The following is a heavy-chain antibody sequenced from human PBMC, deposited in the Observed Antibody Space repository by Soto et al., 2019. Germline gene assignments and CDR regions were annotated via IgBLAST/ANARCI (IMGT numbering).Heavy chain of an antibody. V-gene: IGHV4-59*01. CDR3: ARESAGSGRNNWFDP. D-gene: IGHD3-10*01. Sequence: SETLSLTCSVSRGSISSYYWSWVRQPPGKGLEWIGFIHRTGSTKYNPSLESRVTISVDTSQNQLSLRLSSVTAADTAVYYCARESAGSGRNNWFDPWGQGILVTVSS. CDR1: RGSISSYY. J-gene: IGHJ5*02. CDR2: IHRTGST.